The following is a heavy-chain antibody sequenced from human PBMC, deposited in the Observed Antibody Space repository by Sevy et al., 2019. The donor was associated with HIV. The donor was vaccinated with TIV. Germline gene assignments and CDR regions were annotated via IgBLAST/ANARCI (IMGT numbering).Heavy chain of an antibody. J-gene: IGHJ4*02. CDR3: ARGSEVYDSSGPYYFDY. Sequence: GGSLRLSCAASGFTFSSYSMNWVRQAPGKGLEWVSSISSSSSYIYYAASVKGRFTISRDNAKNSLYLQMNSLRAEDTAVYYCARGSEVYDSSGPYYFDYWGQGTLVTVSS. CDR2: ISSSSSYI. CDR1: GFTFSSYS. D-gene: IGHD3-22*01. V-gene: IGHV3-21*01.